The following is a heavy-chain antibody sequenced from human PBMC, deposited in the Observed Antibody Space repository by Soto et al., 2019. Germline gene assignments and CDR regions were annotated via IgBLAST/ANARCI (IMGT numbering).Heavy chain of an antibody. Sequence: SETLSLTCTVSGGSISSYYWSWIRQPPGKGLEWIGYIYYSGSTNYNPSLKSRVTISVDTSKNQFSLKLSSVTAADTAVYYCARRRHDYGDYYYYYYMDVWGKGTTVTVSS. CDR2: IYYSGST. V-gene: IGHV4-59*08. CDR1: GGSISSYY. CDR3: ARRRHDYGDYYYYYYMDV. J-gene: IGHJ6*03. D-gene: IGHD4-17*01.